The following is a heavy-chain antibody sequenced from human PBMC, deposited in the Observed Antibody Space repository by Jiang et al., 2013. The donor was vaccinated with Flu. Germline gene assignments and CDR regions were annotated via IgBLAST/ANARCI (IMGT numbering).Heavy chain of an antibody. V-gene: IGHV4-31*03. CDR1: GGSISNYDHY. D-gene: IGHD1-7*01. CDR2: IFHNGRT. J-gene: IGHJ5*02. CDR3: ARGDLELPGIDP. Sequence: GSGLVKPSQTLSLTCTVSGGSISNYDHYWSWIRQHPGKGLEYIGYIFHNGRTYNNPSLKSRVSMSVDTSKNQFSLKLTSVTAADTAVYYCARGDLELPGIDPWGQGTLVTVSS.